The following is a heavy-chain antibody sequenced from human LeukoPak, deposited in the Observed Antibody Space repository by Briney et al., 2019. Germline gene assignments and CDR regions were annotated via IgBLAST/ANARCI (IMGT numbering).Heavy chain of an antibody. J-gene: IGHJ4*02. CDR3: ARGNDYGDYGDY. CDR2: MNPNSGNT. Sequence: ASVKVSCKASGYSFIDYYMHWVRQATGQGLEWMGWMNPNSGNTGYAQKFQGRVTMTRNTSISTAYMELSSLRSEDTAVYYCARGNDYGDYGDYWGQGTLVTVSS. CDR1: GYSFIDYY. V-gene: IGHV1-8*02. D-gene: IGHD4-17*01.